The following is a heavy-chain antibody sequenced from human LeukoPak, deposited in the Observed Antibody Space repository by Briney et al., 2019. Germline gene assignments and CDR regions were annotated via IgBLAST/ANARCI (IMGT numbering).Heavy chain of an antibody. CDR1: GYTFTSYD. D-gene: IGHD3-10*01. CDR2: MNPNSGNT. CDR3: ARAHPLLWFGEAGYYYYGMDV. J-gene: IGHJ6*02. Sequence: ASVKVSCKASGYTFTSYDINWVRQATGQGLEWMGWMNPNSGNTGYAQKFQGRVTMTRNTSISTAYMELSSLRSEDTAVYYCARAHPLLWFGEAGYYYYGMDVWGQGTTATVSS. V-gene: IGHV1-8*01.